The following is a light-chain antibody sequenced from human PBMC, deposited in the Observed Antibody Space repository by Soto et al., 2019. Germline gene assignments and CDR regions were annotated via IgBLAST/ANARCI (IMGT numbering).Light chain of an antibody. Sequence: EILLTQSPGTLSLSPGERATLSCRATQTISSNYLAWYQQKPGQAPKLLIHAASTRAPGITDRFSGSGSGTDFNLTISRLEPEDFAVYYCQLYGSSPKTFGQGTNVDIK. CDR1: QTISSNY. CDR3: QLYGSSPKT. J-gene: IGKJ1*01. V-gene: IGKV3-20*01. CDR2: AAS.